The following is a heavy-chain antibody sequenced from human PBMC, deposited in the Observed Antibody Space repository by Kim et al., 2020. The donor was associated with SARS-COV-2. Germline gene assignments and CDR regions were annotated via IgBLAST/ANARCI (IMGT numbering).Heavy chain of an antibody. CDR3: ARVKVREANFAVIAEYYFDY. CDR1: GGSISSYY. J-gene: IGHJ4*02. V-gene: IGHV4-59*01. D-gene: IGHD3-10*01. CDR2: IYYSGCT. Sequence: SETLSLTCTVSGGSISSYYWSWIRQPPGKGLECIGYIYYSGCTNYNPSLKSRVTISVDTSKNQFSLKLSSVTAADTAVYYCARVKVREANFAVIAEYYFDYWGQGTLVTVSS.